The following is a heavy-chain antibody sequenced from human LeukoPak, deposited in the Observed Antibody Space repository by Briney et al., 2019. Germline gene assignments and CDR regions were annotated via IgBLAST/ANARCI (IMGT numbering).Heavy chain of an antibody. CDR1: GFKFPDSA. V-gene: IGHV3-43D*03. D-gene: IGHD3-3*01. Sequence: PGGSLRLSCSASGFKFPDSAMHWVRQPPGKGLEWIALITWGATDTYYADSVRGRYTISRGNSKNSVYLQMNSLRAEDTAIYYCAKGWSGYFRSPFDLWGRGTMVTVSS. CDR2: ITWGATDT. J-gene: IGHJ3*01. CDR3: AKGWSGYFRSPFDL.